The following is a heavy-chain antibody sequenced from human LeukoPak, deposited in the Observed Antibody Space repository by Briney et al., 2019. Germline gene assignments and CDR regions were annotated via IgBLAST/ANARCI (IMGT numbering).Heavy chain of an antibody. J-gene: IGHJ4*02. V-gene: IGHV3-23*01. CDR1: GFIFSDYS. Sequence: GGSLRPSCVASGFIFSDYSMNWVRQAPGKGLEWVSAISGSGDNTYYADSVKGRFTISRDNSRNTLYLQMISLRAEDTAVYYCAKHGFSSGWPQVPSDHWGQGTLVTVSS. D-gene: IGHD6-19*01. CDR2: ISGSGDNT. CDR3: AKHGFSSGWPQVPSDH.